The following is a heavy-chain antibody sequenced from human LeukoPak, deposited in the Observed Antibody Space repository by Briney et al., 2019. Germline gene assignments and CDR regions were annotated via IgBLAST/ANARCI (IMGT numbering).Heavy chain of an antibody. J-gene: IGHJ5*02. V-gene: IGHV4-39*01. D-gene: IGHD1-7*01. CDR1: GGSISSNSYY. CDR2: IYYSGST. CDR3: ARGTGTTLSIWFDP. Sequence: SETLSLTCTVSGGSISSNSYYWGWIRQPPGKGLEWIGSIYYSGSTYYNPSLKSRVTISVDTSKNQFSLKLSSVTAADTAVYYCARGTGTTLSIWFDPWGQGTLVTVSS.